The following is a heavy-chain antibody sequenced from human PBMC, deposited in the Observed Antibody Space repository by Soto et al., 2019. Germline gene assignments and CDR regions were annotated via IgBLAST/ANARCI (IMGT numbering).Heavy chain of an antibody. Sequence: SETLSLTCTVSGGSISSYYWSWIRQPPGKGLEWIGYIYYSGSTNYNPSLKSRVTISVDTSKNQFSLKLSSVTAADTAVYYCARETRFGDFDYWGQGTLVTVSS. CDR2: IYYSGST. V-gene: IGHV4-59*01. CDR1: GGSISSYY. D-gene: IGHD3-10*01. CDR3: ARETRFGDFDY. J-gene: IGHJ4*02.